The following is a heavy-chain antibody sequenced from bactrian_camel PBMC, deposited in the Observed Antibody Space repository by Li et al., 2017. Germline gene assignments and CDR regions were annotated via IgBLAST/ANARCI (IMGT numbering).Heavy chain of an antibody. D-gene: IGHD7*01. V-gene: IGHV3S63*01. Sequence: VQLVASGGGSVQAGGSLKLSCRVAGDNMDANVFAWFRQRPGAEREGVAAIYTGPGNTYYADSVKGRFTMSHDRAKNTVYMQMENLESGDTALYYCAYDRLKCLTGSPWDDYHTYGQGTQVTVS. CDR1: GDNMDANV. CDR2: IYTGPGNT. J-gene: IGHJ4*01.